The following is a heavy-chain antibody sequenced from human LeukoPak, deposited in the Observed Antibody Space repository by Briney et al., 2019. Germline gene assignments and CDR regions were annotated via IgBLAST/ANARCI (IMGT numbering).Heavy chain of an antibody. CDR1: GGSISSYY. Sequence: SETLSLTCTVSGGSISSYYWGWIRQPPEKGLEWIGSIHFSGSPYHNPSLKSRVTMSVDTSKDQVSLKLSSVTAADTAVYFCTRLLHDSRGYYYFDYWGQGTLATVSS. V-gene: IGHV4-59*05. CDR2: IHFSGSP. CDR3: TRLLHDSRGYYYFDY. D-gene: IGHD3-22*01. J-gene: IGHJ4*02.